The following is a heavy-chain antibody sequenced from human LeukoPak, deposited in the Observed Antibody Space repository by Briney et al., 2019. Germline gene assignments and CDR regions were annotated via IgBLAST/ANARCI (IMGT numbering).Heavy chain of an antibody. D-gene: IGHD2-8*01. Sequence: ASVKVSCKASGYTFTGYYMHWVRQAPGQGLEWMGWINPNSGGTNYAQKFQGRVTMTRDTSISTAYMELSRLRSDDTAVYYCARVRTLVYAYEFGYWGQGTLVTVSS. CDR3: ARVRTLVYAYEFGY. CDR1: GYTFTGYY. V-gene: IGHV1-2*02. CDR2: INPNSGGT. J-gene: IGHJ4*02.